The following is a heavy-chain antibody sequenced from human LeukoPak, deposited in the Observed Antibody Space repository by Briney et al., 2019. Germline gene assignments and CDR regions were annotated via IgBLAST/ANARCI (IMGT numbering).Heavy chain of an antibody. D-gene: IGHD6-13*01. CDR3: ANTLWNPTYSSSWSEY. CDR1: GYSISSGYY. CDR2: IYHSGST. J-gene: IGHJ4*02. Sequence: SETLSLTCAVSGYSISSGYYWGWIRQPPGKRLEWIGSIYHSGSTYYNPSLKSRVTISVDTSKNQFSLKLSSVTAADTAVYYCANTLWNPTYSSSWSEYWGQGTLVTVSS. V-gene: IGHV4-38-2*01.